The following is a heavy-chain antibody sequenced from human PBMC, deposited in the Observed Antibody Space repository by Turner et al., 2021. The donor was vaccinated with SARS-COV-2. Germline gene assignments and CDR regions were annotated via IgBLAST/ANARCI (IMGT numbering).Heavy chain of an antibody. CDR2: IKQDGSEK. CDR3: AREESGSFGAYGMDV. J-gene: IGHJ6*02. Sequence: EVQLAESGGGLVQPGGSLRLSCAASGFTFSSYWMNWVRQAPGKGLEWVVNIKQDGSEKYYVDSVKGRFTISRDNAKNSMYLQMNSLRAEDTAVYYCAREESGSFGAYGMDVWGQGTTVTVSS. V-gene: IGHV3-7*03. CDR1: GFTFSSYW. D-gene: IGHD2-15*01.